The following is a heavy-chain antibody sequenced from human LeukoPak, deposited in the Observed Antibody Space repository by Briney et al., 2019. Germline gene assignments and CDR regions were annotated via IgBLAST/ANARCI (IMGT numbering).Heavy chain of an antibody. CDR2: IRGSGSTI. V-gene: IGHV3-48*04. J-gene: IGHJ4*02. CDR3: ARDRLRWPDY. CDR1: GFTFSSYA. D-gene: IGHD2-21*01. Sequence: GGSLRLSCVASGFTFSSYAMTWVRQAPGKGLEWVSSIRGSGSTIYYADSVKGRFTISRDNAKNSLYLQMNSLRAEDTAVYYCARDRLRWPDYWGQGTLVTVSS.